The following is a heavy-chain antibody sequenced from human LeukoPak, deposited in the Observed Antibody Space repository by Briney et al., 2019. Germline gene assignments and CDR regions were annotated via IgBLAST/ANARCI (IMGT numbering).Heavy chain of an antibody. CDR2: IYSGGST. D-gene: IGHD2-2*02. CDR1: GFTVSSNY. J-gene: IGHJ3*02. Sequence: PGGSLRLSCAASGFTVSSNYMSWVRQAPGKGLEWVSVIYSGGSTYYADSVKGRFTISRDNSKNTLDLQMHSLRAEDTAVYYCASQRHLYGAFDIWGQGTMVTVSS. CDR3: ASQRHLYGAFDI. V-gene: IGHV3-53*01.